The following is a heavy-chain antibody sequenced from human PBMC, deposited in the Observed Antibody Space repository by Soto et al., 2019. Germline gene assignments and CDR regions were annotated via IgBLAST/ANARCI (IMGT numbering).Heavy chain of an antibody. D-gene: IGHD2-15*01. Sequence: QVHLVQSGAEVKKPGASVEVSCKASGYTFTMYAVHWVRQAPGQRPEWMGWINAGNGDTKYSEKFQDRVTINRDESATTAYMELSSLTYEDTAVYYCSKDRVVAATWVAFDFWGQGTVVTVSS. CDR1: GYTFTMYA. J-gene: IGHJ3*01. CDR2: INAGNGDT. V-gene: IGHV1-3*01. CDR3: SKDRVVAATWVAFDF.